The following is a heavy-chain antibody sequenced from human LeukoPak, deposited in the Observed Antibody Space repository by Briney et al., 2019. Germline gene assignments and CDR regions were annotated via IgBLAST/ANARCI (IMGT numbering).Heavy chain of an antibody. V-gene: IGHV3-21*01. D-gene: IGHD2-21*02. Sequence: GGSLRLSCVASQFTFSNYAMNWVRQAPGKGLEWVSSISSSSSYIYYADSVKGRFTISRDNAKNSLYLQMNSLRAEDTAVYYCAKSDGGNSVCFDYWGQGTLVTVSS. J-gene: IGHJ4*02. CDR2: ISSSSSYI. CDR1: QFTFSNYA. CDR3: AKSDGGNSVCFDY.